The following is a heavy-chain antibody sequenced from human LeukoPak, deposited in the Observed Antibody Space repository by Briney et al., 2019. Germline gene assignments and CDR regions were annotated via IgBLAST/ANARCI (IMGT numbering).Heavy chain of an antibody. CDR3: ARLSIPNRDYFDS. V-gene: IGHV3-23*01. D-gene: IGHD2/OR15-2a*01. CDR1: GFTFSSYA. Sequence: GGSLRLSCEASGFTFSSYAMSWVRQAPGKGLEWVSAITDSGDATNYAGSVRGRFTISRDNSKSTLSLQMNSLRVEDTAVYYCARLSIPNRDYFDSWGQGTLVTVSS. CDR2: ITDSGDAT. J-gene: IGHJ4*02.